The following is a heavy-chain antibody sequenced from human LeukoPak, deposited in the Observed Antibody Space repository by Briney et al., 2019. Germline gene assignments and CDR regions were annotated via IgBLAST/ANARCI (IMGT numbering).Heavy chain of an antibody. CDR3: AKGIRRTLRYFDWLLYPLFDY. CDR1: GFTFSSYA. CDR2: ISGSSGST. J-gene: IGHJ4*02. V-gene: IGHV3-23*01. Sequence: LPGGSLRLSCAASGFTFSSYAMSWVRQAPGKGLEWVSAISGSSGSTYYADSVKGRFTISRDNSKNTLYLQMNSLRAEDTAVYYCAKGIRRTLRYFDWLLYPLFDYWGQGTLVTVSS. D-gene: IGHD3-9*01.